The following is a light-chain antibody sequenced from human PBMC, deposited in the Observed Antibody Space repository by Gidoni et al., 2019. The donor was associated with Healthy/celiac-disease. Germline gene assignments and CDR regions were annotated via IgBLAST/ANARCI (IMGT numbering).Light chain of an antibody. V-gene: IGKV3-11*01. CDR2: VAS. CDR3: QQRSNWPPWT. J-gene: IGKJ1*01. CDR1: QRVSSY. Sequence: EIVLTQSPSTLSLSPGDRATLPCRASQRVSSYLAWYQQKPGQAPRLLIYVASNRATGIPARFSGSGSGTDFTLTISSLEPEDFAVYYCQQRSNWPPWTFGQGTKVEIK.